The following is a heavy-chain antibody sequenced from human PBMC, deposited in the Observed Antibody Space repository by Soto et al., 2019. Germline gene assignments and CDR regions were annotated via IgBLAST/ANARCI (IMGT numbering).Heavy chain of an antibody. J-gene: IGHJ1*01. CDR2: IYYSGST. CDR3: ARRPQDCSGGRCYLYFHH. D-gene: IGHD2-15*01. Sequence: SETLSLTCTVSGGSISSGDYYWSWIRQPPGKGLEWIGYIYYSGSTYYNPSLKSRVTISVDTSKNQFSLKLSSVTAADTAVYYCARRPQDCSGGRCYLYFHHWGQGTLVTVSS. V-gene: IGHV4-30-4*01. CDR1: GGSISSGDYY.